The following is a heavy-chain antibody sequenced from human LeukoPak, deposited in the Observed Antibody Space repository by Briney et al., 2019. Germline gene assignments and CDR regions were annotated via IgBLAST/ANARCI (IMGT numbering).Heavy chain of an antibody. Sequence: SVKVSCEASGGTFSSYAISWVRQAPGQGLEWMGRIIPILGIANYAQKFQGRVTITADKSTSTAYMELSSLRSEDTAVYYCAGEQSRDGYTLIDYWGQGTLVTVSS. CDR3: AGEQSRDGYTLIDY. CDR2: IIPILGIA. D-gene: IGHD5-24*01. CDR1: GGTFSSYA. J-gene: IGHJ4*02. V-gene: IGHV1-69*04.